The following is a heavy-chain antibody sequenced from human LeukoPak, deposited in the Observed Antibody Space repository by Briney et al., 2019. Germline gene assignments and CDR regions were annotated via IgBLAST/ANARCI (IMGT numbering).Heavy chain of an antibody. D-gene: IGHD2-2*02. CDR2: IYYSGST. J-gene: IGHJ4*02. CDR1: GGSISSYY. CDR3: ARDRCSSTSCYIDY. V-gene: IGHV4-59*01. Sequence: SETLSLTCTVSGGSISSYYWSWIGQPPGKGLEWIRYIYYSGSTNYNPSLKSRVTISVDTSKNQFSLKLSSVTAADTAVYYCARDRCSSTSCYIDYWGQGTLVTVSS.